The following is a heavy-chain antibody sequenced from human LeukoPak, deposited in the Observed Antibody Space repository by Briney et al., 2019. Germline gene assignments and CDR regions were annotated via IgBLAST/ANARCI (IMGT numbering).Heavy chain of an antibody. CDR1: GGTFSSYA. J-gene: IGHJ4*02. CDR2: IIPIFGIA. D-gene: IGHD3-22*01. V-gene: IGHV1-69*13. Sequence: SVKVSCKASGGTFSSYAISWVRQAPGQWLELMGGIIPIFGIANYAQKFQGRVTITADESTSTAYMELSSLRSEDTAVYYCARDGISGSPDYWGQGTLVTVSS. CDR3: ARDGISGSPDY.